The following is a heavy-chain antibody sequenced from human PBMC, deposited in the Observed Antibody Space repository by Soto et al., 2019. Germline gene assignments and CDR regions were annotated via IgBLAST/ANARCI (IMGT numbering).Heavy chain of an antibody. CDR2: LTGSGCDT. D-gene: IGHD6-13*01. CDR3: GKGGYVNASQDY. V-gene: IGHV3-23*01. Sequence: PGRCLRLSWAPSGITFSHYAMSWVRQAPGKWLAWVSGLTGSGCDTYYAVSEKGRLTSSRDNSNNPLFRQMNSLRAEDTSVYCFGKGGYVNASQDYWRQGNLVTVSS. CDR1: GITFSHYA. J-gene: IGHJ4*02.